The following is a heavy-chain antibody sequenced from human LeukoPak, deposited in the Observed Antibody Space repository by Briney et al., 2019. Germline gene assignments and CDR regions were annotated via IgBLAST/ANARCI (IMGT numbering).Heavy chain of an antibody. CDR3: ARGAYGSGSYYNYYGMDV. J-gene: IGHJ6*02. D-gene: IGHD3-10*01. Sequence: GESLKISCKGSGYNFSTRWVAWVRQMPGKGLEWMGIIYPDDSDARYSPSFQGQVTISADKSINTAYLQWSSLKASDTAIYFCARGAYGSGSYYNYYGMDVWGQGTTVTVSS. CDR1: GYNFSTRW. V-gene: IGHV5-51*01. CDR2: IYPDDSDA.